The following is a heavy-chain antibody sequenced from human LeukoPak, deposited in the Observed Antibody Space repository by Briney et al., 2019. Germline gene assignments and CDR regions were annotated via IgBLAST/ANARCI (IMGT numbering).Heavy chain of an antibody. Sequence: SETLSLTCTVSGGSISRSGYYWGWIRQPPGKGLEWIGSIHYSGSTYYNPSLKSRVTISVDTSKNQFSLKLSSVAAADTAVYFCAGPNYYYFDYWGPGTLVTVSS. J-gene: IGHJ4*02. V-gene: IGHV4-39*01. CDR3: AGPNYYYFDY. CDR2: IHYSGST. CDR1: GGSISRSGYY. D-gene: IGHD5-24*01.